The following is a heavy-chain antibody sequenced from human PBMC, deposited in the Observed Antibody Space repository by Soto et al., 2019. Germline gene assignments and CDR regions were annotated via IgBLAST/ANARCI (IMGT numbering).Heavy chain of an antibody. CDR2: TYYRSKWYN. V-gene: IGHV6-1*01. Sequence: SPTRLRICSISADRFPSPSAAWNWLKQSPSRGLEWLGRTYYRSKWYNDYAVSVKSRITINPDTSKNQFSLQLNFVTPEDTAVYYCARDSPGYGDYVLFDYWGQGTLVTVSS. J-gene: IGHJ4*02. CDR3: ARDSPGYGDYVLFDY. CDR1: ADRFPSPSAA. D-gene: IGHD4-17*01.